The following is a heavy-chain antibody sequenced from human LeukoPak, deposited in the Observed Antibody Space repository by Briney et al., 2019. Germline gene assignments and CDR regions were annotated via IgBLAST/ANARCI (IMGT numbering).Heavy chain of an antibody. Sequence: GGSLRLSCAASGFTFDDYAMHWVRQAPGKGLEWASGISWNSGSIGYADSVKGRFTISRDNAKNSLYLQMNSLRAEDTALYYCAKDTDYYDSSGSDYWGQGTLVTVSS. D-gene: IGHD3-22*01. J-gene: IGHJ4*02. V-gene: IGHV3-9*01. CDR2: ISWNSGSI. CDR3: AKDTDYYDSSGSDY. CDR1: GFTFDDYA.